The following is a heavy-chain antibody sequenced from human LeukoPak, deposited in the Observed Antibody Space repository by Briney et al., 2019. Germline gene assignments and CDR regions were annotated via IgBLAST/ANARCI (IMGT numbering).Heavy chain of an antibody. CDR3: ARGGRITIFGVVINAFDI. J-gene: IGHJ3*02. CDR2: INHSGST. Sequence: SETLSLTCAVYGGSFSGYYWSWIRQPPGKGLEWIGEINHSGSTNYNPSLKSRVTISVDTSKNQFSLKLSSVTAADTAVYYCARGGRITIFGVVINAFDIWGQGTTVTVSS. D-gene: IGHD3-3*01. V-gene: IGHV4-34*01. CDR1: GGSFSGYY.